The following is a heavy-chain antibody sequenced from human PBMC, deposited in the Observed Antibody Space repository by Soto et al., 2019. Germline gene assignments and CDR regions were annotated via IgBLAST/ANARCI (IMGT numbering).Heavy chain of an antibody. CDR2: ISYDGSNK. Sequence: GGSLRLSCAASGFTFSSYAMHWVRQAPGKGLEWVAVISYDGSNKYYADSVKGRFTISRDNSKNTLYLQMNSLRAEDTAVYYCARDEDTAMVPVGYFDYWGQGTLVTVSS. CDR3: ARDEDTAMVPVGYFDY. D-gene: IGHD5-18*01. V-gene: IGHV3-30-3*01. CDR1: GFTFSSYA. J-gene: IGHJ4*02.